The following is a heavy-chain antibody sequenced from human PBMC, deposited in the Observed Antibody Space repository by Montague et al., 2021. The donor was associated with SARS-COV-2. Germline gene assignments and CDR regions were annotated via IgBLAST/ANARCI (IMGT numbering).Heavy chain of an antibody. D-gene: IGHD2-2*01. J-gene: IGHJ6*03. CDR3: ARVPVPAATYYYYYYMDV. CDR2: IYYSGST. V-gene: IGHV4-61*01. Sequence: SETLSLTCTVSGGSVSSGSYYWSWIRQPPGKGLEWIGYIYYSGSTNYNPSLKSRVTISVDTSKNQFSLKLSPVTAADTAVYYCARVPVPAATYYYYYYMDVWGKGTTVTVSS. CDR1: GGSVSSGSYY.